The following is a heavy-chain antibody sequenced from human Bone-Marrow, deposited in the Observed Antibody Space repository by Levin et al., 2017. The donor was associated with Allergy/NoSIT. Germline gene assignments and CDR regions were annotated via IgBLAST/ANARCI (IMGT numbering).Heavy chain of an antibody. J-gene: IGHJ4*02. CDR1: GFTFSNYG. CDR2: IRYDGTEK. Sequence: GESLKISCAASGFTFSNYGMHWVRQAPGKGLEWVAVIRYDGTEKYYADSVKGRFTISRDDSMNTLYLQMNSLRAEDTAVYYCAAEEADCFGDRCYSDHWGQGTLVTVSS. V-gene: IGHV3-33*01. D-gene: IGHD2-21*01. CDR3: AAEEADCFGDRCYSDH.